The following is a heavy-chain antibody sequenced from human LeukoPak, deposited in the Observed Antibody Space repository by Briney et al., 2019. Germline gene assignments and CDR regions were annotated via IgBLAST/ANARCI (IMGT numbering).Heavy chain of an antibody. V-gene: IGHV3-48*01. CDR3: ARDIAVAGTGD. Sequence: GGSLRLSCAASGFTFSSYSMNWVRQAPGRGLEWVSYISSSSSTIYYADSVKGRFTISRDNAKNSLYLQMNSLRAEDTAVHYCARDIAVAGTGDWGQGTLVTVSS. CDR1: GFTFSSYS. D-gene: IGHD6-19*01. CDR2: ISSSSSTI. J-gene: IGHJ4*02.